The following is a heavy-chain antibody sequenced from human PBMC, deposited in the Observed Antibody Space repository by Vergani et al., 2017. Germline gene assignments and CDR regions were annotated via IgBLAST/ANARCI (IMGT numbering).Heavy chain of an antibody. V-gene: IGHV3-15*01. J-gene: IGHJ4*02. Sequence: EVQLMESGGGLVKPGESLRLSCVASGFMFTDTWMSWVRQAPGKGLECIGRIKSKAHGETADYGAPVKGRFSISRDDSKRLAYLQLSGLKTEDTAVYFCSRGRGYSFGYSDYWGQGTLVTVSS. CDR1: GFMFTDTW. D-gene: IGHD5-18*01. CDR3: SRGRGYSFGYSDY. CDR2: IKSKAHGETA.